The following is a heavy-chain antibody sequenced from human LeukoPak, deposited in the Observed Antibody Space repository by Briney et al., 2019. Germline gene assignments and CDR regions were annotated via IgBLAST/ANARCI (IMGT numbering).Heavy chain of an antibody. CDR3: TGGIDY. Sequence: GGSQRLSCAASGLTFDDYAMHWVRQAPGKGLEWVSLISGDGGSTYYADSVKGRFTISRDNSKNSLYLQMNSLRTEDTALYYCTGGIDYWRQGTLVTVSS. CDR1: GLTFDDYA. CDR2: ISGDGGST. D-gene: IGHD7-27*01. V-gene: IGHV3-43*02. J-gene: IGHJ4*02.